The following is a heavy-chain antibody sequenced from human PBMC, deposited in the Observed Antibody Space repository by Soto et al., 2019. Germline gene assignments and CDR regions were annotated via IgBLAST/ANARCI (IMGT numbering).Heavy chain of an antibody. CDR1: RFTFSSYA. J-gene: IGHJ4*02. D-gene: IGHD3-10*01. Sequence: GGSLRLSCAASRFTFSSYAMSWVRQAPGKGLEWVSAISGSGGSTYYADSVKGRFTISRDNSKNTLYLQMNSLRAEDTAVYYCASTLLWFGARGYYFDYWGQGTLVTVSS. V-gene: IGHV3-23*01. CDR2: ISGSGGST. CDR3: ASTLLWFGARGYYFDY.